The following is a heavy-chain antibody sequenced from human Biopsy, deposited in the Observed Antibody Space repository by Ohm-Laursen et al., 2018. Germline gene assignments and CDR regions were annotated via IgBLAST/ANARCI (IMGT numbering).Heavy chain of an antibody. CDR1: GFTFSRYG. CDR3: AKTWGDSYGSRYFDY. J-gene: IGHJ4*02. Sequence: SLRLSCSASGFTFSRYGMSWVRQAPGKGLEWVSVTFESGDTTHYGDSVKGRFSVSRDNSRSTLYLQMNSLRAEDTAVYYCAKTWGDSYGSRYFDYGGQGTLVTVSS. CDR2: TFESGDTT. D-gene: IGHD5-18*01. V-gene: IGHV3-23*01.